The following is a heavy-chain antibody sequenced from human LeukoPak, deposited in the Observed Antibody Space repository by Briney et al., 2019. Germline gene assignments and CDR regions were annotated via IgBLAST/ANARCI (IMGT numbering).Heavy chain of an antibody. CDR1: GYTFTSYG. Sequence: ASVKVSCKASGYTFTSYGISWVRQAPGQGLEWMGWISAYNGNTNYAQKLQGRVTMTTDTSTSTAYMELRSLRSDDTAVYYCAGELTYYYGSGSYYNWFDPWGQGTLVTVSS. V-gene: IGHV1-18*01. J-gene: IGHJ5*02. CDR2: ISAYNGNT. CDR3: AGELTYYYGSGSYYNWFDP. D-gene: IGHD3-10*01.